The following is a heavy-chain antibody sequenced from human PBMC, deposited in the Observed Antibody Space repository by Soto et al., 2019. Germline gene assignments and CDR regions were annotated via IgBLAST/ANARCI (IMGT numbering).Heavy chain of an antibody. V-gene: IGHV3-66*01. D-gene: IGHD3-10*01. CDR3: ARGRGSGSYYNDYYYYYYMDV. CDR1: GFTVSSNY. CDR2: IYSGGST. Sequence: GGSLRLSCAASGFTVSSNYMSWVRQAPGKGLEWVSVIYSGGSTYYADSVKGRFTISRDNSKNTLYLQMNSLRAEDTAVYYCARGRGSGSYYNDYYYYYYMDVWGKGTTVTVSS. J-gene: IGHJ6*03.